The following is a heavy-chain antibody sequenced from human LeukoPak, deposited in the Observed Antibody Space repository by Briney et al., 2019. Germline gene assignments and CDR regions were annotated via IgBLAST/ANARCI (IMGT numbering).Heavy chain of an antibody. Sequence: GGSLRLSCAASGFTFSSYSMNWVRQAPGKGLEWVSSISSSDTYIYHADSVKGRFTISRDNSKNTLYLQMNSLRAEDTAVYYCAKDADYYDSSGYYYGDYWGQETLVTVSS. CDR1: GFTFSSYS. D-gene: IGHD3-22*01. CDR3: AKDADYYDSSGYYYGDY. J-gene: IGHJ4*02. V-gene: IGHV3-21*01. CDR2: ISSSDTYI.